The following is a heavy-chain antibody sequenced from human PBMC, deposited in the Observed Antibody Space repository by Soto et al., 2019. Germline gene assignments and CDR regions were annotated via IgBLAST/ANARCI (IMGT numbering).Heavy chain of an antibody. Sequence: SETLSLTCAVYGGSFSGYYWSWIRQPPGKGLEWIGEINHSGSTNYNPSLKSRVTISVDTSKNQFSLKLSSVTAADTAVYYCARARIQLWLSDAFDIWGQGTMVTVSS. V-gene: IGHV4-34*01. D-gene: IGHD5-18*01. CDR3: ARARIQLWLSDAFDI. J-gene: IGHJ3*02. CDR2: INHSGST. CDR1: GGSFSGYY.